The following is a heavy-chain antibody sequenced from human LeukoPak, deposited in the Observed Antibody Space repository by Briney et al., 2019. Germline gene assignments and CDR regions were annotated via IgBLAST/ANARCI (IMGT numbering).Heavy chain of an antibody. J-gene: IGHJ4*02. Sequence: SETLSLTCTVSGGSIRSYYWSWIRQPPGKGLEWIGYIYYSGSTNYNPSLKSRVTISVDTSKNQFSLKLSSVTAADTAVYYCARLGGYSSVLDYRGQGTLVTVSS. CDR1: GGSIRSYY. D-gene: IGHD5-18*01. V-gene: IGHV4-59*01. CDR3: ARLGGYSSVLDY. CDR2: IYYSGST.